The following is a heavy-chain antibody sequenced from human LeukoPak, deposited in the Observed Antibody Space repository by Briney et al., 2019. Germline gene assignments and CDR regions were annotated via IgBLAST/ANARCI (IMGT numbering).Heavy chain of an antibody. J-gene: IGHJ4*02. CDR1: GFTFSSYS. CDR3: AFQWELDTLDY. V-gene: IGHV3-21*01. D-gene: IGHD1-26*01. CDR2: ISSSSSYI. Sequence: GSLRPSCAASGFTFSSYSMNWVRQAPGKGLEWVSSISSSSSYIYYADSVKGRFTISRDNAKNSLYLQMNSLRAEDTAVYYCAFQWELDTLDYWGQGTLVTVSS.